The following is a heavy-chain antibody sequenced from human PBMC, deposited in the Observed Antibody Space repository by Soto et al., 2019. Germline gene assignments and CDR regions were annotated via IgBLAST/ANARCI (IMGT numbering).Heavy chain of an antibody. Sequence: EVQLLESGGGWVQPGGSLRLSCAASGFIFSKYAMTWVRQAPGKGLEWVAIISGSGNYAYYGDSAKGRFTISRDNSKDTLDLHLNSLRAEDTAIYYCAKVIQAILPGPTHVFDHWGQGIPVTVSA. V-gene: IGHV3-23*01. CDR1: GFIFSKYA. CDR3: AKVIQAILPGPTHVFDH. J-gene: IGHJ4*02. D-gene: IGHD3-9*01. CDR2: ISGSGNYA.